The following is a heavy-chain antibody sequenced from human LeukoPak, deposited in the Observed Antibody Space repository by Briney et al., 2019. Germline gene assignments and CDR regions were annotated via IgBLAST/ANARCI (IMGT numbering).Heavy chain of an antibody. J-gene: IGHJ4*02. CDR2: VYTSGST. Sequence: SETLSLTCTVSGGSISSGSYYWSWIRQPAGKGLEWIGRVYTSGSTNYNPSLKSRVTISVDTSKNQFSLRLSSVTAADTAVYYCARGGVLKSVDYWGQGTLVAVSS. D-gene: IGHD3-16*01. CDR1: GGSISSGSYY. V-gene: IGHV4-61*02. CDR3: ARGGVLKSVDY.